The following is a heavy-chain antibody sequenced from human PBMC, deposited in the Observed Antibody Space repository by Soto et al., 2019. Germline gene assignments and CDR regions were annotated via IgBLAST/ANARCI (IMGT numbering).Heavy chain of an antibody. CDR1: CVSISSIIYY. Sequence: LSLPFXVSCVSISSIIYYWVLIREPPVKGLEWIGSIYYSGSTYYNPSLKSRVNISVDTSKNQFSLNLRSVTAAEKAVYYCERNRAIFAVVKTCLETWGQGTLVTVSS. D-gene: IGHD3-3*01. V-gene: IGHV4-39*01. CDR2: IYYSGST. CDR3: ERNRAIFAVVKTCLET. J-gene: IGHJ5*02.